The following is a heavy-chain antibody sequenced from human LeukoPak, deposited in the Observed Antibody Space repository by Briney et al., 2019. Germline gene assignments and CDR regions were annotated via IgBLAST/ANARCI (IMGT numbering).Heavy chain of an antibody. J-gene: IGHJ4*02. CDR2: FDPEDGET. D-gene: IGHD6-13*01. V-gene: IGHV1-24*01. CDR1: GYTLTELS. CDR3: ATDTGHSREIAAAGLYYFDY. Sequence: GASVKVSCKVSGYTLTELSMHWVRQAPGKGLEWMGGFDPEDGETIYAQKFQGRVTMTEDTSTDTAYMELSSLRSEDTAVYYCATDTGHSREIAAAGLYYFDYWAREPWSPSPQ.